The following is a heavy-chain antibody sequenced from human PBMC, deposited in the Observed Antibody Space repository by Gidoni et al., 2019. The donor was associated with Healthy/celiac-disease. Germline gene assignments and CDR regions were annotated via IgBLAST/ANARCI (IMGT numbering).Heavy chain of an antibody. V-gene: IGHV3-21*01. J-gene: IGHJ4*02. Sequence: EVQLVESGGGLVKPGGSLRLSCAASGFTFSRYSMNWVRQAPGKGLEWVSSISSSSSYIYYADSVKGRFTISRDNAKNSLYLQMNSLRAEDTAVYYCARLYDSSGYSPEAFDYWGQGTLVTVSS. CDR2: ISSSSSYI. CDR1: GFTFSRYS. CDR3: ARLYDSSGYSPEAFDY. D-gene: IGHD3-22*01.